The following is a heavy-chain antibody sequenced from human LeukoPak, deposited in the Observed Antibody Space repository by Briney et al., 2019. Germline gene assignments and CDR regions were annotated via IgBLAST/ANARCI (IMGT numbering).Heavy chain of an antibody. CDR3: VSGPNYYDSSGYYRAEYFQY. Sequence: PSETLSLTCAVSGDSISSSNWWGWIRRPPGKGLEWIGYMYSSGSFYYKPSLRGRVTMSVDTSKNQFSLRLSSVTAVDTAVYYCVSGPNYYDSSGYYRAEYFQYWGQGTLVTVSS. V-gene: IGHV4-28*05. D-gene: IGHD3-22*01. J-gene: IGHJ1*01. CDR1: GDSISSSNW. CDR2: MYSSGSF.